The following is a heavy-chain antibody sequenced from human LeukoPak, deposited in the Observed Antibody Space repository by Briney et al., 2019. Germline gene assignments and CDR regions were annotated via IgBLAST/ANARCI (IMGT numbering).Heavy chain of an antibody. CDR1: GGSISSGGYS. CDR2: IYHSGST. J-gene: IGHJ3*02. CDR3: ASGNTGYDRDSFDI. D-gene: IGHD5-12*01. V-gene: IGHV4-30-2*01. Sequence: SQTLSLTCAVSGGSISSGGYSWSWVRQPPGEGLEWVGYIYHSGSTYYNPSLQSRVTISLDRSKNQSSLKLSSMTAADTAVYYCASGNTGYDRDSFDIWGQGTMVTVSS.